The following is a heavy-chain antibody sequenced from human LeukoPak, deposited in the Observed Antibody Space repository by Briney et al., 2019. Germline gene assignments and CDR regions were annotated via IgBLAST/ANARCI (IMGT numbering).Heavy chain of an antibody. CDR1: GYTLTELS. CDR3: ATGTKYYDFWSGYYRFRTDGRGYYYMDV. Sequence: ASVKVSCKVSGYTLTELSMHWVRQAPGKGLEWMGGFDPEDGETIYAKKFQGRVTMTEDTSTDTAYMELSSLRSEDTAVYYCATGTKYYDFWSGYYRFRTDGRGYYYMDVWGKGTTVTVSS. D-gene: IGHD3-3*01. CDR2: FDPEDGET. J-gene: IGHJ6*03. V-gene: IGHV1-24*01.